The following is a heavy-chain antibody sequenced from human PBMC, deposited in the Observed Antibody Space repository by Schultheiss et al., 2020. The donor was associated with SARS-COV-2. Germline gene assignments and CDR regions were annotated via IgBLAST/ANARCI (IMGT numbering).Heavy chain of an antibody. V-gene: IGHV3-48*01. J-gene: IGHJ4*02. D-gene: IGHD6-13*01. CDR3: ARYSSSDY. CDR2: ISRSGSTI. CDR1: GFTFDDYG. Sequence: GGSLRLSCAASGFTFDDYGMSWVRQAPGKGLEWGSSISRSGSTIYYADCVKGRFTISRDNSKNTLYLQMNSLRAEDTAVYYCARYSSSDYWGQGTLVTVSS.